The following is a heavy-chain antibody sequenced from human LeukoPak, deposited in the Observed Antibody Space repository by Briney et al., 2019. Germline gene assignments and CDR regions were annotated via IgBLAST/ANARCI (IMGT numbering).Heavy chain of an antibody. V-gene: IGHV3-21*01. CDR3: AKAQDDYGDYRADYGMDV. J-gene: IGHJ6*02. Sequence: AGGSLRLSCAASGFTFSSYSMNWVRQAPGKGLEWVSSISSSSSYIYYADSVKGRFTISRDNSKNTLYLQMNSLRAEDTAVYYCAKAQDDYGDYRADYGMDVWGQGTTVTVSS. CDR1: GFTFSSYS. D-gene: IGHD4-17*01. CDR2: ISSSSSYI.